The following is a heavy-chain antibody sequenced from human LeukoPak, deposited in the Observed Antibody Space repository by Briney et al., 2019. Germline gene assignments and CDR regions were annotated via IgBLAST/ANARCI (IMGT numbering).Heavy chain of an antibody. CDR2: IYYSGST. J-gene: IGHJ5*02. Sequence: SETLSLTCTVSGGSISSSSYYWGWIRQPPVKGLEWIGSIYYSGSTYYNPSLKSRVTMSVDTSKNQFSLKLSSVTAADTAVYYCASHYDFWSGANWFDPWGQGTLVTVSS. D-gene: IGHD3-3*01. CDR1: GGSISSSSYY. CDR3: ASHYDFWSGANWFDP. V-gene: IGHV4-39*07.